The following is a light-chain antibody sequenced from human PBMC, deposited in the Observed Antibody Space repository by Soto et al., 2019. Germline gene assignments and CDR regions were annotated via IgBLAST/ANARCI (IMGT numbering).Light chain of an antibody. CDR3: QETYSTPRGT. J-gene: IGKJ1*01. Sequence: DIQMTQSPSSLSASIGDRVTITCRASQSISNYLNWYQQKPRKAPKLLIYAASSLQSGVPPRFSGGGSGTTFTLTISSLQPEDFATYYCQETYSTPRGTFGQGTKVDIK. V-gene: IGKV1-39*01. CDR1: QSISNY. CDR2: AAS.